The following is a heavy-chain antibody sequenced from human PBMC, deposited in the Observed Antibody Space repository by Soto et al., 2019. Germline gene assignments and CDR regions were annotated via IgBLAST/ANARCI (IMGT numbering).Heavy chain of an antibody. J-gene: IGHJ4*02. CDR3: AKRRGAGGHFDY. CDR1: GFTFSSYA. V-gene: IGHV3-23*01. D-gene: IGHD2-15*01. Sequence: GGSLRLSCAASGFTFSSYAMGWVRQGPGKGLEWVAVVSIGGSTHYADSVRGRFTISRDNSKNTLSLQMNSLTAEDTAVYFCAKRRGAGGHFDYWGQGALVTVAS. CDR2: VSIGGST.